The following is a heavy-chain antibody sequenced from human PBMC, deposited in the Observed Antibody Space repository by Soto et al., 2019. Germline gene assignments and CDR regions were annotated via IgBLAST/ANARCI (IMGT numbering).Heavy chain of an antibody. V-gene: IGHV3-21*01. J-gene: IGHJ4*02. CDR1: GFTFSSYS. CDR2: ISSSSSYI. CDR3: ARVYGSGSYWVGPLDY. Sequence: EVQLVESGGGLVKPGGSLRLSCAASGFTFSSYSMNWVRQAPGKGLEWVSSISSSSSYIYYADSVKGRFTISRDNAKNSLYLQMNSLRAEDTAVYYCARVYGSGSYWVGPLDYWGQGTLVTVSS. D-gene: IGHD3-10*01.